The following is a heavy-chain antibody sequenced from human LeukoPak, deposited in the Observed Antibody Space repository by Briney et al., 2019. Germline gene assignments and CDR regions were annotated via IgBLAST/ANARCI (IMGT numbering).Heavy chain of an antibody. CDR1: GYTFTDYY. Sequence: ASVKVSCKASGYTFTDYYVHWVRQAPGQGLEWLGWINPDSGATNFAQRFQGRVTMTRDTSISTAYMELSSLRSDDTAVYYCARGGCSGGSCYSSWFDPWGQGTLVTVSS. D-gene: IGHD2-15*01. CDR3: ARGGCSGGSCYSSWFDP. J-gene: IGHJ5*02. CDR2: INPDSGAT. V-gene: IGHV1-2*02.